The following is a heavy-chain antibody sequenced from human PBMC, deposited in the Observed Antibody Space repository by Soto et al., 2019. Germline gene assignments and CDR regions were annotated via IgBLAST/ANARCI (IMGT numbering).Heavy chain of an antibody. V-gene: IGHV4-30-4*01. CDR1: GGSISSGDYY. CDR3: ARGRGVVTAIRYYYYYGMDV. D-gene: IGHD2-21*02. J-gene: IGHJ6*02. Sequence: TLSLTCTVSGGSISSGDYYWSWIRQPPGKGLEWIGYIYYSGSTYYNPSLKSRVTISVDTSKNQFSLKLSSVTAADTAVYYCARGRGVVTAIRYYYYYGMDVWGQGTTVTVSS. CDR2: IYYSGST.